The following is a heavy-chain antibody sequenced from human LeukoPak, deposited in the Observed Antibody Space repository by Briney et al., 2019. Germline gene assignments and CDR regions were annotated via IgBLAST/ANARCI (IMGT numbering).Heavy chain of an antibody. V-gene: IGHV4-39*01. CDR2: IYYSGST. Sequence: PSETLSLTCTVSGGSISSSSYYWGWIRQPPGKGLEWIGSIYYSGSTYYNPSLKSRVTISVDTSKNQFSLKLSSVTAADTAVYYCARGSGSGWYDFDYWGQGTLVTVSS. J-gene: IGHJ4*02. CDR3: ARGSGSGWYDFDY. CDR1: GGSISSSSYY. D-gene: IGHD6-19*01.